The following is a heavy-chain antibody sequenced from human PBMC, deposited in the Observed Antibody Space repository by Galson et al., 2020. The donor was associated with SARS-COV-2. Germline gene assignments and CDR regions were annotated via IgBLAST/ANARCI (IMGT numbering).Heavy chain of an antibody. CDR1: GDSISSGGYY. CDR2: IYYSGNT. D-gene: IGHD2-15*01. V-gene: IGHV4-31*03. CDR3: ARDAGDIVVVATRMDV. Sequence: ETSETLSLTCTVSGDSISSGGYYWTWIRQPPGKGLEWIGYIYYSGNTYYNPSLKSRLTISIDTSKNQFSLRLSSVTAADTAVYYCARDAGDIVVVATRMDVWGQGTTVTVSS. J-gene: IGHJ6*02.